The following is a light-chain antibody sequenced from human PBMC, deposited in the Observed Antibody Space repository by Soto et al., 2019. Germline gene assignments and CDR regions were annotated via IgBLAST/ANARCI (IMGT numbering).Light chain of an antibody. Sequence: EIVLPQSPGTLSLSPGERATLSCRASQSVSSSYLAWYQQKPGQTPRLLIHGASSRATGIPDRFSGSGSGTDFTLTITRLEPEDFAVYYCQQYGSSPYTFGQGTKLEIK. CDR3: QQYGSSPYT. CDR1: QSVSSSY. CDR2: GAS. J-gene: IGKJ2*01. V-gene: IGKV3-20*01.